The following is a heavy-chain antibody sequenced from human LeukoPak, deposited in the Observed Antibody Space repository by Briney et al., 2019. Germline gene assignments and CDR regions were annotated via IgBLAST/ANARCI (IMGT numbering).Heavy chain of an antibody. V-gene: IGHV1-69*04. Sequence: RASVTASCKASGGTFSSYAISWVRQAPGQGLEWMGRIIPILGIANYAQKFQGRVTITADKSTSTAYMELSSLRSEDTAVYYCARERYYDSSGYLDFDYWGQGTLVTVSS. D-gene: IGHD3-22*01. J-gene: IGHJ4*02. CDR3: ARERYYDSSGYLDFDY. CDR1: GGTFSSYA. CDR2: IIPILGIA.